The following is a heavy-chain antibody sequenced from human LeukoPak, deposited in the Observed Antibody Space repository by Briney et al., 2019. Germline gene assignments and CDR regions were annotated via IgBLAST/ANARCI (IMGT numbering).Heavy chain of an antibody. V-gene: IGHV4-30-4*01. CDR1: GGSVGTGDSY. Sequence: SQSLSLTCTVYGGSVGTGDSYCSWIRQPPGKGLQWIGHIYYSGSTSYTPSLKSRLTISVDTSNNQFSLKLSSVTAADTAVYYCARHDYYELRAHAFNAWGQGTMVTVSS. D-gene: IGHD3-22*01. CDR3: ARHDYYELRAHAFNA. CDR2: IYYSGST. J-gene: IGHJ3*01.